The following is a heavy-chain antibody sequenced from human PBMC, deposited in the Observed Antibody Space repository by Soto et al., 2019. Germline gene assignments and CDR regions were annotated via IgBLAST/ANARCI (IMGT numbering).Heavy chain of an antibody. J-gene: IGHJ4*02. Sequence: SETLSLTCTVSGGSVSSGSYYWSWIRQPPGKGLEWIGYIYYSGSTNYNPSLKSRVTISVDTSKNQFSLKLSSVTAADTAVYSCARGGDSRPLENAYGAQGPRVPVSA. V-gene: IGHV4-61*01. CDR2: IYYSGST. CDR1: GGSVSSGSYY. CDR3: ARGGDSRPLENAY. D-gene: IGHD3-16*01.